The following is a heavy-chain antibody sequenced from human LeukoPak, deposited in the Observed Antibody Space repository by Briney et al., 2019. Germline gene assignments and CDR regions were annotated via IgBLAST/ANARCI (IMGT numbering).Heavy chain of an antibody. D-gene: IGHD2-15*01. CDR3: ARDWGGGRTEPHYYYYYYMDV. CDR2: MNPNSGNT. CDR1: GYTFTSYD. V-gene: IGHV1-8*01. Sequence: ASVKVSCKASGYTFTSYDINWVRQATGQGLEWMGWMNPNSGNTGYAQKFQGRVTMTRNTSISTAYMELSSLRAEDTAVYYCARDWGGGRTEPHYYYYYYMDVWGKGTTVTVSS. J-gene: IGHJ6*03.